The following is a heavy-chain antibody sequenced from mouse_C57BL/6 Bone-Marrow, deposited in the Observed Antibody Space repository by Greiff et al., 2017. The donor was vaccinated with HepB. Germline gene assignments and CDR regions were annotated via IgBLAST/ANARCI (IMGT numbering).Heavy chain of an antibody. CDR2: IDPNSGGT. CDR1: GYTFTSYW. J-gene: IGHJ2*01. V-gene: IGHV1-72*01. CDR3: ARGIYDYYGSSDRSY. Sequence: VQLQQPGAELVKPGASVKLSCKASGYTFTSYWMHWVKQRPGRGLEWIGRIDPNSGGTKYNEKFKSKATLTVDKPSSTAYMQLSSLTSEDSAVYYCARGIYDYYGSSDRSYWGQGTTLTVSS. D-gene: IGHD1-1*01.